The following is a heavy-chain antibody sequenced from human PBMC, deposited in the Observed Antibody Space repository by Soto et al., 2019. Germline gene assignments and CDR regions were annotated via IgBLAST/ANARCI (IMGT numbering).Heavy chain of an antibody. CDR3: AKVYMVVRYQLLHNYYGMDV. CDR1: GFTFSSYG. D-gene: IGHD2-2*01. V-gene: IGHV3-30*18. CDR2: ISYDGSNK. Sequence: GGSLRLSCAASGFTFSSYGMHWVRQAPGKGLEWVAVISYDGSNKYYADSVKGRFTISRDNSKNTLYLQMNSLRAEDTAVYYCAKVYMVVRYQLLHNYYGMDVWGQGTTVTVSS. J-gene: IGHJ6*02.